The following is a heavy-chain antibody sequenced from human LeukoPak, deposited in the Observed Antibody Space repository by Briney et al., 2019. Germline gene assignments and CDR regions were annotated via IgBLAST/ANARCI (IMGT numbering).Heavy chain of an antibody. Sequence: SETLSLTCTVSGGSISSYYWSWIRQPPGKGLEWIGYIYTSGSTNYNPSLKSRVTIPVDTTKNQFSLKLSSVTAADMAVYYCARLGYYYDSSGNYPPKGIAFDGWGPVTIVT. CDR3: ARLGYYYDSSGNYPPKGIAFDG. D-gene: IGHD3-22*01. CDR2: IYTSGST. CDR1: GGSISSYY. J-gene: IGHJ3*01. V-gene: IGHV4-4*09.